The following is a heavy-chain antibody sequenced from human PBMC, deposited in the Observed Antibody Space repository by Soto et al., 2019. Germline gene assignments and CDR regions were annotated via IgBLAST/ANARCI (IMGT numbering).Heavy chain of an antibody. J-gene: IGHJ3*02. D-gene: IGHD1-1*01. CDR3: AREGTADAFDI. CDR1: GFTFSSYW. Sequence: EVQLVESGGGLVQPGGSLRLSCAASGFTFSSYWMSWVRQAPGKGLEWVANIKQDGSEKYYVDSVKGRFTISRDNAKNLLYLQMSSLRAEDTAVYYCAREGTADAFDIWGQGTMVTVSS. V-gene: IGHV3-7*05. CDR2: IKQDGSEK.